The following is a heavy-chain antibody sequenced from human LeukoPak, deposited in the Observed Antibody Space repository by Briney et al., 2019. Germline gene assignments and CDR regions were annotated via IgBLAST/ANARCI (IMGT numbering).Heavy chain of an antibody. V-gene: IGHV1-18*01. Sequence: GASVKVSCKASGYSSTNYGISWVRQAPGQGLEWMGWIHIYRGNTNYAQKFQGRVTMTTDTSTSTAYMELRSLRSDDTAVYYRARVGNAGVVVVVAAAGGYFDYWGQGTLVTVSS. CDR1: GYSSTNYG. CDR2: IHIYRGNT. CDR3: ARVGNAGVVVVVAAAGGYFDY. D-gene: IGHD2-15*01. J-gene: IGHJ4*02.